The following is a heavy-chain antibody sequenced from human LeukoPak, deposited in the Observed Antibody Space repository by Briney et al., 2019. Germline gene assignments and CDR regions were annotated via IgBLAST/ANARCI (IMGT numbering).Heavy chain of an antibody. J-gene: IGHJ4*02. CDR1: GGTFSSYA. V-gene: IGHV1-69*13. CDR3: VKDYYDSSGYYYGGY. CDR2: IIPIFGTA. D-gene: IGHD3-22*01. Sequence: VASVKVSCKASGGTFSSYAISWVRQAPGQGLEWMGGIIPIFGTANYAQKFQGRVTITADESTSTAYMELRSLRSDDTAVYYCVKDYYDSSGYYYGGYWGQGTLVTVSS.